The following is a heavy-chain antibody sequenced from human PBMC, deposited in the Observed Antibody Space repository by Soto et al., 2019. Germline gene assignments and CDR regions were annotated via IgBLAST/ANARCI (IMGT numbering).Heavy chain of an antibody. D-gene: IGHD4-17*01. V-gene: IGHV3-23*01. Sequence: EVQLLESGGGLVQPGGSLRLSCEASGFTFSSYAMSWVRQAPGKGLEWVSAISGSGDSTYYADSVKGRFTISRDNSKNTQYLQMNILRAADNAVYYCAKRTVGWYFDLWGRGTLVTVSS. CDR3: AKRTVGWYFDL. CDR2: ISGSGDST. J-gene: IGHJ2*01. CDR1: GFTFSSYA.